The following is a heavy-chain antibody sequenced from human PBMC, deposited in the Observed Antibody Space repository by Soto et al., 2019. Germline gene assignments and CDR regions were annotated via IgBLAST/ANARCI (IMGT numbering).Heavy chain of an antibody. Sequence: QVQLVESGGGVVQPGRSLRLSCAASGFTFSSYGMHWVRQAPGKGLEWVAVIWYDGSNKYYADSVKGRFTISRDNSKNTLYLQMNSLRAEDTAVYYCARDEDGMSRIDYWGQGTLVTVSS. V-gene: IGHV3-33*01. J-gene: IGHJ4*02. CDR3: ARDEDGMSRIDY. CDR1: GFTFSSYG. CDR2: IWYDGSNK.